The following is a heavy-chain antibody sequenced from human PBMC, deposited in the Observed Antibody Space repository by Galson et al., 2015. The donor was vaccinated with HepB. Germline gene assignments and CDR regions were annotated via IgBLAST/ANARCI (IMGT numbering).Heavy chain of an antibody. CDR1: GGSISSYY. V-gene: IGHV4-59*08. Sequence: ETLSLTCTVSGGSISSYYWSWIRQPPGKGLEWIGYIYYSGSTNYNPSLKSRVTISVDTSKNQFSLKLSSVTAADTTVYYCARRDGDSSAFDIWGQGTMVTVSS. D-gene: IGHD4-17*01. CDR2: IYYSGST. J-gene: IGHJ3*02. CDR3: ARRDGDSSAFDI.